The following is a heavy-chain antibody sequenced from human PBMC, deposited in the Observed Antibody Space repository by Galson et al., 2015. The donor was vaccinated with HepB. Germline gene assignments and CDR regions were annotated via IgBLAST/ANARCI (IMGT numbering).Heavy chain of an antibody. CDR1: GFTFSNVW. D-gene: IGHD2-2*02. CDR3: IPEKGAIQEWKGAFDF. J-gene: IGHJ4*02. CDR2: FKSKTDGGTA. Sequence: SLRLSCAASGFTFSNVWMSWVRQAPGKGLEWVGRFKSKTDGGTADYAAPVKGRFTISRDDSKNTLYLQMNSLKIEDTAVYYCIPEKGAIQEWKGAFDFWGQGTLVTVSS. V-gene: IGHV3-15*01.